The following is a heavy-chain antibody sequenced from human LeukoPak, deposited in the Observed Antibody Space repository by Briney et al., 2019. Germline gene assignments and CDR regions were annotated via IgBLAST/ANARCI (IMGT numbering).Heavy chain of an antibody. Sequence: GGSLRLSCAASGFTFSSYAMYWVRQAPGKGLEWVSVVRGSGGTTYYADSVKGRFTISRDNSKNTLYLQMNSLRAEDTAVYYCARDARDGYGGNPFDYWGQGTLVTVSS. CDR3: ARDARDGYGGNPFDY. D-gene: IGHD4-23*01. V-gene: IGHV3-23*01. CDR1: GFTFSSYA. J-gene: IGHJ4*02. CDR2: VRGSGGTT.